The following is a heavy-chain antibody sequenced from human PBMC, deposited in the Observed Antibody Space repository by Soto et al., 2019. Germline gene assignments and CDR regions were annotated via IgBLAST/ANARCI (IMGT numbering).Heavy chain of an antibody. J-gene: IGHJ6*02. D-gene: IGHD3-16*01. CDR1: GFTFSSYD. CDR2: IGTAGDT. Sequence: GGSLRLSCAASGFTFSSYDMHWVRQATGKGLEWVSAIGTAGDTYYPGSVKGRFTISRENAKNSLYLPMNSLRAEDTAVYYCARVAILGHYYYYGMDVWGQGTTVTVSS. CDR3: ARVAILGHYYYYGMDV. V-gene: IGHV3-13*01.